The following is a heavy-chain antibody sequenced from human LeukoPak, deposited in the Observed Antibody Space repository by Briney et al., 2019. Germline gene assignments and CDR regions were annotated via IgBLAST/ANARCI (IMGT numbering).Heavy chain of an antibody. D-gene: IGHD3-10*01. V-gene: IGHV3-7*01. CDR3: ATPPVLLIY. CDR2: IKQDGSEK. Sequence: GGSLRLSCAASGFTFSSYWMSWVRQAPGKGLEWVANIKQDGSEKYYVGSVKGRFTISRDNAKNSLYLQMNSLRAEDTAVYYWATPPVLLIYWGQGTLVTVSS. J-gene: IGHJ4*02. CDR1: GFTFSSYW.